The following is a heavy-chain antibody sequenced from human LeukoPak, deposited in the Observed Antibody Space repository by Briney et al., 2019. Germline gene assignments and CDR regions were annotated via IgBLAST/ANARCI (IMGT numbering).Heavy chain of an antibody. CDR3: AGDRGSTSSSGDVDYYYYYYMDV. D-gene: IGHD2-2*01. CDR1: GYTFTSYG. CDR2: ISAYNGNT. J-gene: IGHJ6*03. V-gene: IGHV1-18*01. Sequence: ASVKVSCKASGYTFTSYGISWVRQAPGQGLEWMGWISAYNGNTNYAQKLQGRVTMTTDTSTSTAYMELRSLRSDDTAVYYCAGDRGSTSSSGDVDYYYYYYMDVWGKGTTVTVSS.